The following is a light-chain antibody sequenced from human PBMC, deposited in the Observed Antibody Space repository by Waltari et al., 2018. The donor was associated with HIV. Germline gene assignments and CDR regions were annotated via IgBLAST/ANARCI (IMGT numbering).Light chain of an antibody. CDR1: RSDVGSYNF. CDR3: CSYTTSITFV. V-gene: IGLV2-14*03. CDR2: DVT. Sequence: QSALTQPASVSGSPGQSITISCTGSRSDVGSYNFISWSQKPPGKAPRLIIFDVTNRPSGVSDRFSGSKSGNTASLTISGLQPEDEADYYCCSYTTSITFVFGGGTKLTVL. J-gene: IGLJ3*02.